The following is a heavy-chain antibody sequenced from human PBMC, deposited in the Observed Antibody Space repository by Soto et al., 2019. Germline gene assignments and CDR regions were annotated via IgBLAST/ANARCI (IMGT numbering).Heavy chain of an antibody. V-gene: IGHV3-74*01. CDR1: GFTFSKYW. D-gene: IGHD3-9*01. Sequence: GGSLRLSCEASGFTFSKYWMHWVRQAPGKGLVWVARINSDGTTIAYADSVKGRFTISRDNAKSTLYLQMSSLTAEDTAVYLCTRYYDVFTRHLDYWGQGTLVTVSS. J-gene: IGHJ4*02. CDR2: INSDGTTI. CDR3: TRYYDVFTRHLDY.